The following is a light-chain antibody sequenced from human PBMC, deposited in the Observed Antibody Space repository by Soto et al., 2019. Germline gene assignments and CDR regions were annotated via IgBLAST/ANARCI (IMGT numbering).Light chain of an antibody. J-gene: IGKJ1*01. CDR1: QSVSSY. CDR2: DAS. V-gene: IGKV3-11*01. CDR3: QQRSNWPPWT. Sequence: EIVLTQSPATLSFSPGERATLSCRASQSVSSYLAWYQQKPGQAPRLLIYDASNRATGIPARFSGSGSGTDFTLTISSLKPEDFAVYYCQQRSNWPPWTFGQGTKVEIK.